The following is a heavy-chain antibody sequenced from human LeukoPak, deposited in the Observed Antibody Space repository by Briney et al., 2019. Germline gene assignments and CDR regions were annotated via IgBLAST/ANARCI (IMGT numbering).Heavy chain of an antibody. CDR1: GFTFSSYG. D-gene: IGHD3-10*01. J-gene: IGHJ4*02. Sequence: GGSLRLSCAASGFTFSSYGMSWVRQAPGKGLEWVSAISGSGGSTYYADSVKGRFTISRDNSKNTLYVQMNSLRAEDTAVYYCAKGGFGRPFDYWGQGTLVTVSS. CDR2: ISGSGGST. V-gene: IGHV3-23*01. CDR3: AKGGFGRPFDY.